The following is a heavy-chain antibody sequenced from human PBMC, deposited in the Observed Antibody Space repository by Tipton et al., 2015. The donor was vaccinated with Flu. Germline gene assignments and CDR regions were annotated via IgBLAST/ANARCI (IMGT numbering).Heavy chain of an antibody. D-gene: IGHD3-10*01. CDR3: ARGRITMVRGVIIKGDFDY. CDR2: IYYSGST. Sequence: TLSLTCTVSGGSISSGGYYWSWIRQHPGKGLEWIGYIYYSGSTYYNPSLKSRVTISVDTSKNQFSLKLSSVTAADTAVYYCARGRITMVRGVIIKGDFDYWGQGTLVTVSS. J-gene: IGHJ4*02. V-gene: IGHV4-31*03. CDR1: GGSISSGGYY.